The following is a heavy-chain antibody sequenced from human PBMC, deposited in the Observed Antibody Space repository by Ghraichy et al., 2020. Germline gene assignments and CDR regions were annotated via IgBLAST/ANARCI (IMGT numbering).Heavy chain of an antibody. V-gene: IGHV4-34*01. CDR1: GGSFSGYY. CDR2: INHSGST. D-gene: IGHD6-6*01. CDR3: ARSRPRQLVLWDERRGFWFDP. Sequence: SETLSLTCAVYGGSFSGYYWSWIRQPPGKGLEWIGEINHSGSTNYNPSLKSLVTISVDTSKNQFSLKLSSVTAADTAVYYCARSRPRQLVLWDERRGFWFDPWGQGTLVTVSS. J-gene: IGHJ5*02.